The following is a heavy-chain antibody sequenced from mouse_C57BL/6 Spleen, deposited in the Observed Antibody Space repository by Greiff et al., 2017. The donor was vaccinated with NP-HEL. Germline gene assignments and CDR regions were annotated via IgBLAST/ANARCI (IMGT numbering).Heavy chain of an antibody. CDR1: GYTFTSYW. V-gene: IGHV1-52*01. CDR2: IDPSDSAT. Sequence: QVQLQQPGAELVRPGSSVKLSCKASGYTFTSYWMHWVKQRPIQGLEWIGNIDPSDSATHYNQKFKDKATLTVDKSSSTAYMQLSSLTSEDSAVYYCARHDYDEGAWFADWGKGTLVTVSA. D-gene: IGHD2-4*01. CDR3: ARHDYDEGAWFAD. J-gene: IGHJ3*01.